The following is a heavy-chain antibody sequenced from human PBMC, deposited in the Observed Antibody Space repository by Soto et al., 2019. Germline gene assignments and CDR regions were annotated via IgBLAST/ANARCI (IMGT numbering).Heavy chain of an antibody. V-gene: IGHV4-59*01. Sequence: SETLSLTCTVSGGSITTYYWSWIRQSPGRGLEWIGYIHHSGATNYNPSLKSRVTMSVATSKNQFSLTLSSVTAADTAVYFCAREKGTDGYDNTPGGMDFWGLGTLVTVSS. CDR3: AREKGTDGYDNTPGGMDF. D-gene: IGHD2-15*01. J-gene: IGHJ4*02. CDR2: IHHSGAT. CDR1: GGSITTYY.